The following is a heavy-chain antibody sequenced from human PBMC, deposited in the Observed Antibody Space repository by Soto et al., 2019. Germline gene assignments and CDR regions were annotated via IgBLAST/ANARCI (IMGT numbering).Heavy chain of an antibody. Sequence: QVQLVQSAAEVKKPGSSVKVSCTASGGTFSSYAISWVRQAPGQGLEWMGGIIPISGTANYAQKFQGRVTITADESTSTAYMELSSLRSEDTAVYYCARSQGSSTSLEIYYYYYYGMDVWGQGTTVTVSS. CDR3: ARSQGSSTSLEIYYYYYYGMDV. CDR2: IIPISGTA. CDR1: GGTFSSYA. J-gene: IGHJ6*02. D-gene: IGHD2-2*01. V-gene: IGHV1-69*01.